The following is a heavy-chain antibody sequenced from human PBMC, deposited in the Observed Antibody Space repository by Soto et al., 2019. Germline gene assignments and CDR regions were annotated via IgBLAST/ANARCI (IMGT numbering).Heavy chain of an antibody. Sequence: QLQLQESGPGLVKPSETLSLTCTVSGGSISTSSYYWGWFRQPPGKGLEWIGSIYYSGSTYYNPSLKSRVTISVDTSKNQFSLKLSSVTAADTAVYYCARQGYVTTVTTVAYYFDYWGQGTLVTVSS. V-gene: IGHV4-39*01. CDR2: IYYSGST. D-gene: IGHD4-17*01. CDR3: ARQGYVTTVTTVAYYFDY. J-gene: IGHJ4*02. CDR1: GGSISTSSYY.